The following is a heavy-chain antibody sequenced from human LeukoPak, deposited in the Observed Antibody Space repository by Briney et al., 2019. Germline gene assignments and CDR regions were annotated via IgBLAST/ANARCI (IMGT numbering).Heavy chain of an antibody. CDR2: FDPEDGET. J-gene: IGHJ6*03. Sequence: ASVKVSCKVSGYTLTELSMHWVRQAPGKGLEWMGGFDPEDGETIYAQKFQGRVTMTEDTSTDTAYMELSSLRSEDTAVYYCATIRDEYMVRGVKIPYYMDVWGKGTTVTVSS. D-gene: IGHD3-10*01. V-gene: IGHV1-24*01. CDR3: ATIRDEYMVRGVKIPYYMDV. CDR1: GYTLTELS.